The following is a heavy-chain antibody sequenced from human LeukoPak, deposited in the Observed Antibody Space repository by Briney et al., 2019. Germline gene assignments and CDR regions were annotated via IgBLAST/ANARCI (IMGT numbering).Heavy chain of an antibody. D-gene: IGHD6-6*01. CDR3: ARSREAARLFDY. CDR2: IYHSGST. Sequence: SETLSLTCAGSGVSISSSNWWSWVRQPPGQGLEWIGEIYHSGSTNYNPSLKSRVTISVDKSKNQFSPKLSSVTAADTAVYYCARSREAARLFDYWGQGTLVTVSS. V-gene: IGHV4-4*02. J-gene: IGHJ4*02. CDR1: GVSISSSNW.